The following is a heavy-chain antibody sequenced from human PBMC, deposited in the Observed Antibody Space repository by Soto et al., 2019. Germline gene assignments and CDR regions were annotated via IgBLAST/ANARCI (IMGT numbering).Heavy chain of an antibody. CDR3: ARVVKAGDYGDYGRYYFDY. Sequence: QVQLVQSGAEVQKPGASVKVSCQASCYTFTTYGITWVRQAPGQGLEWMGWSSAYSGNTNYAQKLQGRLTVTTDASTNTAYMHLRSLTSDDTAVYYCARVVKAGDYGDYGRYYFDYWGHGTLVTVSS. J-gene: IGHJ4*01. CDR2: SSAYSGNT. CDR1: CYTFTTYG. V-gene: IGHV1-18*04. D-gene: IGHD4-17*01.